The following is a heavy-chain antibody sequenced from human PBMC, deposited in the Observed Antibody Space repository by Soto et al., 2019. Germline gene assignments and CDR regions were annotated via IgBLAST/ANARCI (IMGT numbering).Heavy chain of an antibody. CDR1: GYTFVSYG. Sequence: QIQLVQSAAEVKKPGASVKVSCKTSGYTFVSYGISWVRQAPGQGLEWMGWISPYNGNTNFAQRFRGSVTLTTDTYTGLVYMALGSLKSDDTAVYYCARDQNFFDSSGYYDPWGQGTLITVSS. D-gene: IGHD3-22*01. CDR2: ISPYNGNT. J-gene: IGHJ5*02. V-gene: IGHV1-18*04. CDR3: ARDQNFFDSSGYYDP.